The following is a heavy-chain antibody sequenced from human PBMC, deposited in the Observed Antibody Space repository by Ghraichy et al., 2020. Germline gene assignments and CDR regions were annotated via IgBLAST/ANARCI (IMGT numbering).Heavy chain of an antibody. J-gene: IGHJ4*02. CDR1: GGSISTYY. Sequence: SETLSLTCTVSGGSISTYYWSWIRQPPGKGLEWIGYIYDSGSTKYNPSLKSRVTISVDTSKSQFSLRLTSVTAADTAVYYCAGDHYDGSGYYYFDYWGQGTLVTVSP. V-gene: IGHV4-59*01. D-gene: IGHD3-22*01. CDR2: IYDSGST. CDR3: AGDHYDGSGYYYFDY.